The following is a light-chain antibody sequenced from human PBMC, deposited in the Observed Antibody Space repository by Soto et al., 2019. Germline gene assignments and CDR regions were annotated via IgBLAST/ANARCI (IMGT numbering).Light chain of an antibody. CDR2: RGN. J-gene: IGLJ2*01. CDR1: SANVETAY. Sequence: QLVLTQPPSASGTPGQRVTISCSGSSANVETAYAHQHQQLPGTAPKLLIYRGNQRPSGVPDRFSGSKSGTSASRAISGLRSEDEAVYDCAAWDGSLNGPIFGGGTKVTVL. CDR3: AAWDGSLNGPI. V-gene: IGLV1-47*01.